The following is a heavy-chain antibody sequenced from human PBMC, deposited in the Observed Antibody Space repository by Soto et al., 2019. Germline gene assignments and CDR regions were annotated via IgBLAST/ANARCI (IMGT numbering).Heavy chain of an antibody. CDR1: GGSISSYY. CDR2: IYYSGST. CDR3: ARVDYYDSSGYSDY. J-gene: IGHJ4*02. V-gene: IGHV4-59*01. D-gene: IGHD3-22*01. Sequence: SETLSLTCTVSGGSISSYYWSWIRQPPGKGLEWIGYIYYSGSTNYNPFLKSRVTISVDTSKNQFSLKLSSVTAADTAVYYCARVDYYDSSGYSDYWGQGTLVTVSS.